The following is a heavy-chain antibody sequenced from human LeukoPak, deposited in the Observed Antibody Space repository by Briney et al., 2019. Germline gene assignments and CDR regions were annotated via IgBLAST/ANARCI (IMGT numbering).Heavy chain of an antibody. J-gene: IGHJ3*02. CDR1: GGSISSYY. CDR3: ARMAEYCSGGSCYFDAFDI. CDR2: IYYSGGT. D-gene: IGHD2-15*01. V-gene: IGHV4-59*01. Sequence: SETLSLTCTVSGGSISSYYWSWIRQPPGKGLEWIGYIYYSGGTNYNPSLKSRVTISVDTSKNQFSLKLSSVTAADTAVYYCARMAEYCSGGSCYFDAFDIWGQGTMVTVSS.